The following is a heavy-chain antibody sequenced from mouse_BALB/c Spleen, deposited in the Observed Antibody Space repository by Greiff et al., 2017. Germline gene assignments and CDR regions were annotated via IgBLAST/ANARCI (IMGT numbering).Heavy chain of an antibody. V-gene: IGHV3-2*02. D-gene: IGHD2-4*01. CDR3: ARSEDYGSFAY. CDR2: ISYSGST. CDR1: GYSITSDYA. Sequence: DVKLQESGPGLVKPSQSLSLTCTVTGYSITSDYAWNWIRQFPGNKLEWMGYISYSGSTSYNPSLKSRISITRDTSKNQFFLQLNSVTTEDTATYYCARSEDYGSFAYWGQGTLVTVSA. J-gene: IGHJ3*01.